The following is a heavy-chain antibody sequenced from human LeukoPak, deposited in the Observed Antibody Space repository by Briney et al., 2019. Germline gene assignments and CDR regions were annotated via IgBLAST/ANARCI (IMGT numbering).Heavy chain of an antibody. CDR1: GFMFSSYW. CDR2: VDHTGST. CDR3: ARGRVSSSTWYSTYYYYFYMDV. D-gene: IGHD4-11*01. Sequence: GSLRLSCAASGFMFSSYWMSCVRQAPGKGLEWIGYVDHTGSTKFNPSLNGRVSISRDTSKNLFSLRLRSVTAADTAVYFCARGRVSSSTWYSTYYYYFYMDVWGKGTTVTVSS. J-gene: IGHJ6*03. V-gene: IGHV4-59*01.